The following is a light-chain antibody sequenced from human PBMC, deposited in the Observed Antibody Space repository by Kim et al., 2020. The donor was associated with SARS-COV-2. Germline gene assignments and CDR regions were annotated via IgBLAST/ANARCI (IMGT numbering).Light chain of an antibody. CDR3: EAWYSSACV. CDR2: QDS. V-gene: IGLV3-1*01. Sequence: VSPGQTASITCSGNKYGNKYACWYQQKPGQSPVLFIYQDSRRHSGIPERFSGSSAGNTSTLTISETQAMDDADYYCEAWYSSACVFGTGTKVTFL. CDR1: KYGNKY. J-gene: IGLJ1*01.